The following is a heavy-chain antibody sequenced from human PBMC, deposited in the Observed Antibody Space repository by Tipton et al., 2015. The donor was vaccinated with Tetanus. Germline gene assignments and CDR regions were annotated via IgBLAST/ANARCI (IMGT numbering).Heavy chain of an antibody. CDR1: VSSVRSGEHY. V-gene: IGHV4-30-4*01. J-gene: IGHJ4*02. CDR2: IYYTGST. D-gene: IGHD2-15*01. CDR3: ARNRRACGQRSCFPADFDY. Sequence: TLSLTCTVSVSSVRSGEHYWSWIRQTPGKGLEWIGYIYYTGSTFYNPSLKSRVTMSIDTSKNQFSLKMTSGTAADTAVYYWARNRRACGQRSCFPADFDYWGQGTLFTVSS.